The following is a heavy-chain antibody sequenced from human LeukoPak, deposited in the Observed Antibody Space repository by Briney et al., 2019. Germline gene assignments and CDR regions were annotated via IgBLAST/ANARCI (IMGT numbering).Heavy chain of an antibody. CDR1: GFTFSSYA. J-gene: IGHJ3*02. D-gene: IGHD3-22*01. V-gene: IGHV3-23*01. Sequence: GGSLRLSCAASGFTFSSYAMSCVRQARGKGLEWVSAISGSGGNTYYADSVKGRFTISRDNSKNTLYLQMNSLRAEDTAVYYCAKAKTMTHDAFDIWGQGTMVTVSS. CDR3: AKAKTMTHDAFDI. CDR2: ISGSGGNT.